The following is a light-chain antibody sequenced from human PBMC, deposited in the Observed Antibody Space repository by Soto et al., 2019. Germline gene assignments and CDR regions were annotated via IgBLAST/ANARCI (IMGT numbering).Light chain of an antibody. CDR2: AAT. J-gene: IGKJ5*01. V-gene: IGKV1-39*01. CDR1: QTISTY. CDR3: QQSYSTLIT. Sequence: DIKMTQSPSSLSASVGDRVTITCRASQTISTYLNWYQQKPGKAPKLLIYAATTLQSGVPSRFXXXXXXXXXXXXXSSLQPEDLATYYCQQSYSTLITFGQGTRLDIK.